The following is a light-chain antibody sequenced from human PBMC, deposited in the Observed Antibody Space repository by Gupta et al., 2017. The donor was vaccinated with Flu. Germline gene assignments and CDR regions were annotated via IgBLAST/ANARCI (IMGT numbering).Light chain of an antibody. V-gene: IGKV1-33*01. CDR3: QHYDTLPRFT. Sequence: DIQMTQSPSSLSASVGDRVTITCQASQDISNYLNWYQQKPGKAPKLLIYDASKLETGVPSRFSGSGSGTDYTFTISSLQPEDIATYYCQHYDTLPRFTFGPGTKVEI. CDR2: DAS. J-gene: IGKJ3*01. CDR1: QDISNY.